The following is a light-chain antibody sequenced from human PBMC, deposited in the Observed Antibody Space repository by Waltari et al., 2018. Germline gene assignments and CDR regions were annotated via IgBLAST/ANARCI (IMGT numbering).Light chain of an antibody. CDR1: QDISNY. CDR2: DAS. CDR3: QQYDNLLS. J-gene: IGKJ2*01. V-gene: IGKV1-33*01. Sequence: DIQLTQSQSSLSASVGDRVTITCQASQDISNYLNWYQQKPGKAPKLLIYDASNLETGVPSRFSGSGSGTDFTLTISSLQPEDIATYYCQQYDNLLSFGQGTKLEIK.